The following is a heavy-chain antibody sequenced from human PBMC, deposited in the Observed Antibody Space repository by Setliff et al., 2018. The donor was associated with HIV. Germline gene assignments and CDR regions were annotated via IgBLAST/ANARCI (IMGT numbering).Heavy chain of an antibody. V-gene: IGHV1-2*02. CDR1: GYTFTAHH. Sequence: ASVKVSCTSSGYTFTAHHIHWVRQAPGQGPEWMGWIIPKSGETSYAEKFRGRVTMTRDTSLSTAYMELSWLTSDDTAVYYCARVVDRDYDFWSAYEYWGQGTMVTVSS. J-gene: IGHJ4*02. CDR3: ARVVDRDYDFWSAYEY. D-gene: IGHD3-3*01. CDR2: IIPKSGET.